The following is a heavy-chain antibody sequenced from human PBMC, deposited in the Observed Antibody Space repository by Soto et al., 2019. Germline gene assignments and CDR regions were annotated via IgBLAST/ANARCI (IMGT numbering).Heavy chain of an antibody. D-gene: IGHD2-15*01. J-gene: IGHJ4*02. CDR1: GGSISSGDYY. V-gene: IGHV4-30-4*01. Sequence: QVQLQESGPGLVKPSQTLSLTCTVSGGSISSGDYYCSWIRPPPGKGLEWIGYIYYSGSTYYNPSLKSRVTISVDTSKNQFSLKLSSVTAADTAVYYCARADDIVRSTAFDYWGQGTLVTVSS. CDR2: IYYSGST. CDR3: ARADDIVRSTAFDY.